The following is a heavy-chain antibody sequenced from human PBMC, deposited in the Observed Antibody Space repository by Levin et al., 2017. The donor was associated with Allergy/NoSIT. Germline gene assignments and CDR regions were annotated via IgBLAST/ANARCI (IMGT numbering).Heavy chain of an antibody. J-gene: IGHJ4*02. Sequence: GGSLRLSCAASGFTFSGYAMNWVRQAPGKGLEWVSDISGSGGSTYFAASVKGRFTISRDNSKNTVFLQMNSLRAEDTAIYYCAKASYSNSWYFDCWGQGTLVTVSS. CDR1: GFTFSGYA. V-gene: IGHV3-23*01. CDR2: ISGSGGST. CDR3: AKASYSNSWYFDC. D-gene: IGHD4-11*01.